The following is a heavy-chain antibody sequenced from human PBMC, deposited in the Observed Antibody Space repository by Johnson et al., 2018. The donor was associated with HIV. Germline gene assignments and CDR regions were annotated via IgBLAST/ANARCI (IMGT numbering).Heavy chain of an antibody. CDR1: GFTFDDHG. V-gene: IGHV3-20*04. J-gene: IGHJ3*02. CDR3: AREVRLGYCSGGSCYGDALDI. D-gene: IGHD2-15*01. CDR2: INWSGGTT. Sequence: VQLVESGGGVERPGVSLRLSCAGSGFTFDDHGMSWVRQVPGKGLEWVSGINWSGGTTGYADSVKGRFTISRANTKNSLYLQMNSLRAEDTALYYCAREVRLGYCSGGSCYGDALDIWGQGTMVTVSS.